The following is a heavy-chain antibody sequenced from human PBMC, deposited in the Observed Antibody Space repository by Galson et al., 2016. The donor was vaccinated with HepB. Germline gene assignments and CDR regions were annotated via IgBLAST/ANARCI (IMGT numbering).Heavy chain of an antibody. CDR1: GFTFSNYI. CDR2: ILNQDNKR. V-gene: IGHV3-30-3*01. Sequence: SLRLSCAASGFTFSNYIMNWVRQAPGKGLEWVAAILNQDNKRSYADSVKGRFTISRDNSENTLYLQMNSLRPEDTAVYYCAGDCSWDVALDIWGQGTMVTVSS. J-gene: IGHJ3*02. D-gene: IGHD2-15*01. CDR3: AGDCSWDVALDI.